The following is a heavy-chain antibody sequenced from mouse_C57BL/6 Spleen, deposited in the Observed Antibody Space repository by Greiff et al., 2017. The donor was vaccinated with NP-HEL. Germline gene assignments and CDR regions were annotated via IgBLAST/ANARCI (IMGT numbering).Heavy chain of an antibody. J-gene: IGHJ1*03. D-gene: IGHD2-1*01. V-gene: IGHV5-16*01. CDR1: GFTFSDYY. CDR3: ARFLYYGNWYFDV. Sequence: EVKLMESEGGLVQPGSSIKLSCTASGFTFSDYYMAWVRQVPEKGLEWVANINYDGSSTYYLDSLKSRFIISRDNAKNILYLQMSSLKSEDTATYYCARFLYYGNWYFDVWGTGTTVTVSS. CDR2: INYDGSST.